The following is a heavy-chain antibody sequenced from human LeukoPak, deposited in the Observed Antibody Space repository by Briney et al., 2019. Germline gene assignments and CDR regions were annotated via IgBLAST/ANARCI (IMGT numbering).Heavy chain of an antibody. CDR1: GFTFSSYS. Sequence: GGSLRLSCAASGFTFSSYSMNWVRQAPGKGLEWVSSISSSSSYIYYADSVKGRLTISRDNAKNSLYLQMNSLRAEDTAVYYCASAGYSSIEFQHWGQGTLVTVSS. V-gene: IGHV3-21*01. J-gene: IGHJ1*01. CDR3: ASAGYSSIEFQH. D-gene: IGHD6-13*01. CDR2: ISSSSSYI.